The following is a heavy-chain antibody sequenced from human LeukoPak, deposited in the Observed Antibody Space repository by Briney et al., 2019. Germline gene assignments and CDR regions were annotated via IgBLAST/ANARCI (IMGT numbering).Heavy chain of an antibody. V-gene: IGHV3-11*01. CDR3: AKDISRLLWFGELAT. D-gene: IGHD3-10*01. CDR1: GFTFSDYY. CDR2: ITSSDSTL. J-gene: IGHJ5*02. Sequence: GGSLRLSCTASGFTFSDYYMSWIRQAPGKGLEWISYITSSDSTLYYADSVKGRFTISRDNGKNSLSLQMNSLRAEDTAVYYCAKDISRLLWFGELATWGQGTLVTVSS.